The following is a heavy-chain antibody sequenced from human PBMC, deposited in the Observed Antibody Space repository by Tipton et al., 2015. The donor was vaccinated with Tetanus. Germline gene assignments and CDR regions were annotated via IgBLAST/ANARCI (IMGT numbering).Heavy chain of an antibody. CDR2: IRSKTHGETT. Sequence: SLRLSCTTSGFTFGDYAMSWFRQAPGTGLEWVAFIRSKTHGETTEYAASVTGRFTVSRDDSKSIAYLQLNSLKTEDTAVYYCTRVGGSDGYWGLGTLVTVSS. J-gene: IGHJ4*02. V-gene: IGHV3-49*03. CDR1: GFTFGDYA. D-gene: IGHD4-23*01. CDR3: TRVGGSDGY.